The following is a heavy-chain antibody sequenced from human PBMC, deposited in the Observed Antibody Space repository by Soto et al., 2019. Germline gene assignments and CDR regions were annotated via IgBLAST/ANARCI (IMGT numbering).Heavy chain of an antibody. CDR2: ISSSSSYI. D-gene: IGHD5-12*01. V-gene: IGHV3-21*01. J-gene: IGHJ3*02. CDR3: ASSLVSGGYSGYDYMRIVGAFDI. CDR1: GFTFSSYS. Sequence: GGSLRLSCAASGFTFSSYSMNWVRQAPGKGLEWVSSISSSSSYIYYADSVKGRFTISRDNAKNSLYLQMNSLRAEDTAVYYCASSLVSGGYSGYDYMRIVGAFDIWGQGTMVTVSS.